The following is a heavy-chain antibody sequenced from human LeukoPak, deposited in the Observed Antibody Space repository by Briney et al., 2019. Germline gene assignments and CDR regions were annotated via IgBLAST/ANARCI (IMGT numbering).Heavy chain of an antibody. CDR2: ISGDGGST. Sequence: PGGSLRLSCAASGFXFDDYAIHWVRQAPGKGLEWVSLISGDGGSTYYADSVKGRFTISRDNIKNSLYLQMNSLRNEDSALYYCAKVIITAVYYYYDGMDVWGQGTTVTVSS. V-gene: IGHV3-43*02. CDR3: AKVIITAVYYYYDGMDV. CDR1: GFXFDDYA. J-gene: IGHJ6*02. D-gene: IGHD5-18*01.